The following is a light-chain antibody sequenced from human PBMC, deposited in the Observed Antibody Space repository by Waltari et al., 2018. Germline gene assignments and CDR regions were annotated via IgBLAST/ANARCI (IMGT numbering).Light chain of an antibody. V-gene: IGKV1-5*03. CDR3: QQYNIYPLT. J-gene: IGKJ4*01. Sequence: DIQMTQSPSTLSASVGDRVTITCRASQSISAYLAWYQQKPGKAPKLLIYKSSTVESGFPSSISGSGAGTEFTLTISGLQPDDFATYYCQQYNIYPLTFGGGTKVEIK. CDR2: KSS. CDR1: QSISAY.